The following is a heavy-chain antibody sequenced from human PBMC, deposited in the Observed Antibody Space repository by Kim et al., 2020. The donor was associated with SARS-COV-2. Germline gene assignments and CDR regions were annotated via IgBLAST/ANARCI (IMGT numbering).Heavy chain of an antibody. V-gene: IGHV3-21*01. CDR2: ISSSSSYI. J-gene: IGHJ5*01. CDR1: GFTFSSYS. D-gene: IGHD6-6*01. CDR3: AIPPIEYSDS. Sequence: GGSLRLSCAASGFTFSSYSMNWVRQAPGKGLEWVSSISSSSSYIYYADSVKGRFTISRDNAKNSLYLQMNRLRAEDTAVYYCAIPPIEYSDSWGQGTLVTVSS.